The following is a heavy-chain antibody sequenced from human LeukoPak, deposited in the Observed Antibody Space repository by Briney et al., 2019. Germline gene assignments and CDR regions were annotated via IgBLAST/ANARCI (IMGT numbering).Heavy chain of an antibody. V-gene: IGHV1-69*13. CDR3: ARDTYYYGSGSYNLDY. D-gene: IGHD3-10*01. CDR1: GYTFTIYY. Sequence: ASVKVSCKASGYTFTIYYMHWVRQAPGQGLEWMGGIIPIFGTANYAQKFQGRVTITADESTSTAYMELSSLRSEDTAVYYCARDTYYYGSGSYNLDYWGQGTLVTVSS. CDR2: IIPIFGTA. J-gene: IGHJ4*02.